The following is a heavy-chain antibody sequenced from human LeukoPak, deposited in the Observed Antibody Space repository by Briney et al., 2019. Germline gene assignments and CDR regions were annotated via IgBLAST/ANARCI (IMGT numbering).Heavy chain of an antibody. CDR2: ISGSGGST. Sequence: GGSLRLSCAASGFTLSSYAMSWVRQAPGRGLEWVSAISGSGGSTYYADSVKGRFTISRDNSKNTLYFQMNSLRARDTACLYCAKGLYGDPDYWGQGALVTVSS. CDR1: GFTLSSYA. D-gene: IGHD4-17*01. V-gene: IGHV3-23*01. J-gene: IGHJ4*02. CDR3: AKGLYGDPDY.